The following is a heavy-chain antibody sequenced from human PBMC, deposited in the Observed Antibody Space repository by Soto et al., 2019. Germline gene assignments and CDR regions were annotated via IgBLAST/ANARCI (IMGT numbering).Heavy chain of an antibody. V-gene: IGHV1-3*01. Sequence: ASVKVSCKASGYTFTSYAMHWVRQAPGQRLEWMGWINAGNGNTKYSQKFQGRFTISRDNAKNSLYLQMNSLRAEDTAVYYCARDGANSGHEGWGQGTLVTVSS. CDR1: GYTFTSYA. J-gene: IGHJ4*02. D-gene: IGHD5-12*01. CDR3: ARDGANSGHEG. CDR2: INAGNGNT.